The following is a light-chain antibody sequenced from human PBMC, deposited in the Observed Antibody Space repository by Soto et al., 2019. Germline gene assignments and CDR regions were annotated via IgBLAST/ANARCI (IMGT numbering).Light chain of an antibody. V-gene: IGLV2-11*01. CDR1: STDVGAYNY. CDR3: CSFAGTFYV. J-gene: IGLJ1*01. CDR2: DVS. Sequence: QSALTQPRSVSGSPGQSVTISCTGTSTDVGAYNYVSWYQQHPGEAPKLIIYDVSNWPSGVPDRFSGSKSGITASLTISGLQAEDEAAYYCCSFAGTFYVFGTGTKVTVL.